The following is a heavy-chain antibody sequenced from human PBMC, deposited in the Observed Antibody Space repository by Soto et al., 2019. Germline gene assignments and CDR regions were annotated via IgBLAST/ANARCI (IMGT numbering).Heavy chain of an antibody. CDR3: ARQGGGYDLWDWFDP. CDR1: GGSISSYS. D-gene: IGHD5-12*01. CDR2: IYYSGST. Sequence: QVQLQESGPGLVKPSETLSLTCTVSGGSISSYSWSWIRQPPRRGLEWIGYIYYSGSTNYNPSLKSRDTISVDTSKNQFPLKRSSVTVADTAVYYCARQGGGYDLWDWFDPWGQGTLVTVSS. V-gene: IGHV4-59*08. J-gene: IGHJ5*02.